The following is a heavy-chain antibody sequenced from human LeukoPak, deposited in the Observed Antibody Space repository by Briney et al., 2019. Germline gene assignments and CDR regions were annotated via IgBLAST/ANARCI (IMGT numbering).Heavy chain of an antibody. D-gene: IGHD3-22*01. Sequence: GGSLRLSCAASGFTFSSYAMSWVRQAPGKGLEWVSAISGSGGSTYYADSVKGRFTISRDNSKNTLYLQMNSLRAEDTAVYYCAKGGGIVVTPRTFDYWGQGTLVTVSS. J-gene: IGHJ4*02. CDR3: AKGGGIVVTPRTFDY. CDR2: ISGSGGST. V-gene: IGHV3-23*01. CDR1: GFTFSSYA.